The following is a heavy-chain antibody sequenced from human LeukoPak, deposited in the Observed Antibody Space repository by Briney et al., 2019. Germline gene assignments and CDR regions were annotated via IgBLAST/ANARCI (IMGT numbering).Heavy chain of an antibody. J-gene: IGHJ4*02. CDR3: ARGGLLNDYGDY. D-gene: IGHD3-16*01. V-gene: IGHV3-64*01. CDR1: GFTFSSYG. CDR2: ISSNGGST. Sequence: GGSLRLSCAASGFTFSSYGMHWVRQAPGKGLEYVSAISSNGGSTYYANSVKGRFTISRDNSKNTLYLQMGSLRAEDMAVYYCARGGLLNDYGDYWGQGTLVTVSS.